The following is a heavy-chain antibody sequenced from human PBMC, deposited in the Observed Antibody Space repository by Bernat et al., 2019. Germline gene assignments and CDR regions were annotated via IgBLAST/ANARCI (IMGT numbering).Heavy chain of an antibody. CDR2: IDWDDDK. CDR3: ARMESDTGPVEYFDY. J-gene: IGHJ4*02. CDR1: GFSLSTSGMR. D-gene: IGHD5-18*01. Sequence: QVTLKEFGPALVKPTQTLTLTCTFSGFSLSTSGMRVSWIRQPPGKALEWLARIDWDDDKFYSTSLKTRLTISKDTSKNQVVLTMTNMDPVDTATYYCARMESDTGPVEYFDYWGQRTLVTVSS. V-gene: IGHV2-70*04.